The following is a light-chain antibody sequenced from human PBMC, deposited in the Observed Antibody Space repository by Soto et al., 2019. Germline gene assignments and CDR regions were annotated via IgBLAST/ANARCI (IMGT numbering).Light chain of an antibody. CDR2: GAS. V-gene: IGKV3-20*01. CDR1: QSLSSSY. J-gene: IGKJ4*01. CDR3: QQYGSSPLT. Sequence: EIVLTQSPGTLSLSPGERATLSCRASQSLSSSYLAWYQQKPGQAPRLLIYGASSRATGIPDRFSGSGSGTDFTLNISRLEPEDSAVYYCQQYGSSPLTFGGGAKVEIK.